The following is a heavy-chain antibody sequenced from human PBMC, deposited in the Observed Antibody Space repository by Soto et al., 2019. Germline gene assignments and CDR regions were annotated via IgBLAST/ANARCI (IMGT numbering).Heavy chain of an antibody. J-gene: IGHJ4*02. D-gene: IGHD3-3*01. CDR3: ARRGVSTRTFDY. CDR1: GYNFAGYW. V-gene: IGHV5-51*01. CDR2: IYPSDSDT. Sequence: PGESLKISCKGSGYNFAGYWIAWVRQMPGKGLELMGIIYPSDSDTRYRPSFQGQVTIPADKSISSAYLQWSSLRASDTAMYYCARRGVSTRTFDYWGQGTPVTVSS.